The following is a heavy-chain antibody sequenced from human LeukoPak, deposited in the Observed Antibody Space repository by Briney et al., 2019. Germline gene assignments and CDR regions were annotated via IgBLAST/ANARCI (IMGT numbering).Heavy chain of an antibody. V-gene: IGHV4-59*01. J-gene: IGHJ4*02. D-gene: IGHD2-2*02. CDR3: ARAYTSWSFDY. Sequence: SETLSLTCAVSGVSITTYYWSWIRQPPGKGLEWIGFIYYSGNTNYNPSLKSRVTISVDTSKNQFSLKLSSVTAADTAVYYCARAYTSWSFDYWGQGTLVTVSS. CDR2: IYYSGNT. CDR1: GVSITTYY.